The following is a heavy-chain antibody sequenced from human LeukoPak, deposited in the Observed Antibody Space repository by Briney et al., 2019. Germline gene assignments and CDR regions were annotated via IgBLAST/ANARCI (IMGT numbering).Heavy chain of an antibody. Sequence: ASVEVSCKASGYTFTGYYMHWVRQAPGQGLEWMGRINPNSGGTNYAQKFQGRVTMTRDTSISTAYMELSRLRSDDTAVYYCARVSGWYNWFDPWGQGTLVTVSS. CDR1: GYTFTGYY. CDR2: INPNSGGT. D-gene: IGHD6-19*01. CDR3: ARVSGWYNWFDP. V-gene: IGHV1-2*06. J-gene: IGHJ5*02.